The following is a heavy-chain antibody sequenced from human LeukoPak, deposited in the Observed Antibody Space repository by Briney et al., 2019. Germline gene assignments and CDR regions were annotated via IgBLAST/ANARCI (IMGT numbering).Heavy chain of an antibody. CDR2: IYYSGST. J-gene: IGHJ4*02. CDR1: GFTFSSYS. D-gene: IGHD3-22*01. CDR3: ARFSYYYDSSGYQGGGYYFDY. V-gene: IGHV4-59*01. Sequence: GSLRLSCAASGFTFSSYSMNWVRQAPGKGLEWIGYIYYSGSTNYNPSLKSRVTISVDTSKNQFSLKLSSVTAADTAVYYCARFSYYYDSSGYQGGGYYFDYWGQGTLVTVSS.